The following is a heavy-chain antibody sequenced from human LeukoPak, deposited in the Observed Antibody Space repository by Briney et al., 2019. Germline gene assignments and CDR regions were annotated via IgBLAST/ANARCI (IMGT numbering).Heavy chain of an antibody. J-gene: IGHJ4*02. D-gene: IGHD3-22*01. CDR1: AFTFSSYA. CDR2: ITSSGAAT. CDR3: AKDRPNYYGSNGHYYKLNGDC. Sequence: GGSLRLSCAASAFTFSSYAMSWVRQAPGKGLEWVSSITSSGAATYYAASVKGRFTISRDNSDNTLYLQMNSLRAEDTAVYYCAKDRPNYYGSNGHYYKLNGDCWGQGTLVTVSS. V-gene: IGHV3-23*01.